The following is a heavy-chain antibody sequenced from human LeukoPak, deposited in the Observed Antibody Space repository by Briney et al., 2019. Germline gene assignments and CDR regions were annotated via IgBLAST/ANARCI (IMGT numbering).Heavy chain of an antibody. J-gene: IGHJ5*02. CDR1: GFTFSSYA. Sequence: PGGSLRLSCAASGFTFSSYAMTWVRQAPGKGLEWVSAITGSTYFADSVKGRFTISRDSSKNTLYLQMNSLRAEDTAVYYCARYCSGGRCYSVLDPWGQGALVTVSS. CDR2: ITGST. V-gene: IGHV3-23*01. D-gene: IGHD2-15*01. CDR3: ARYCSGGRCYSVLDP.